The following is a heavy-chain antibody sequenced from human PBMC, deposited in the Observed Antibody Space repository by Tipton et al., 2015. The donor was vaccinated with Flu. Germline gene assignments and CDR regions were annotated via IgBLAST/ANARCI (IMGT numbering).Heavy chain of an antibody. V-gene: IGHV4-39*07. CDR2: ISDSGGA. J-gene: IGHJ4*02. CDR3: ARALYSTVWIWEF. D-gene: IGHD2-8*02. CDR1: GDSIRSSSYY. Sequence: TLSLTCSVSGDSIRSSSYYWGWIRQPPHKGLVWVGSISDSGGAYYSPSIKSRVTISVDTSKNQFSLKLSSVTAADTAFYYCARALYSTVWIWEFWGQGTLVTVSS.